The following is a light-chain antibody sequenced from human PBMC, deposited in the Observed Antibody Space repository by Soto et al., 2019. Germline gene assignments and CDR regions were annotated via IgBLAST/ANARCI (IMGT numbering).Light chain of an antibody. CDR3: QQYDNLPIT. Sequence: DIQMTQSPSSLSASVGDRVTITCRASQSITTYLNWYQQKPGRAPKLLIYDASNLEAGVPSRFRGSGSGTDFTFTISSLQPEDIATYYCQQYDNLPITFGQGTRLEIK. CDR1: QSITTY. CDR2: DAS. J-gene: IGKJ5*01. V-gene: IGKV1-33*01.